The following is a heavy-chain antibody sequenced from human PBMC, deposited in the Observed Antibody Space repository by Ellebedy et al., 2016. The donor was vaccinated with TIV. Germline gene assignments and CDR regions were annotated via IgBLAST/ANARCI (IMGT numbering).Heavy chain of an antibody. CDR2: IYYSGST. CDR3: ARDGQLNRDSYYYGSGSYYNNHYYYYGMDV. D-gene: IGHD3-10*01. Sequence: SQTLSLTCAVYGGSFSGYYWSWIRQPPGKGLEWIGYIYYSGSTNYNPSLKSRVTISVDTSKNQFSLKLSSVTAADTAVYYCARDGQLNRDSYYYGSGSYYNNHYYYYGMDVWGQGTTVTVSS. CDR1: GGSFSGYY. J-gene: IGHJ6*02. V-gene: IGHV4-59*01.